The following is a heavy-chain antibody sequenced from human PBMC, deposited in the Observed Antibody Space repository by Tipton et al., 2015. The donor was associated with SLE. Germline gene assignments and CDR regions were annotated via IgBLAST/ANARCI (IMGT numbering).Heavy chain of an antibody. CDR3: ARDGGGAMVDY. CDR2: INHSGGT. J-gene: IGHJ4*02. D-gene: IGHD5-18*01. Sequence: LRLSCAASGFTFSGYYWSWIRQPPGKGLEWIGEINHSGGTNYNPPLKSRVTISVDTSKNQFSLKLSSVTAADTAVYYCARDGGGAMVDYWGQGTLVTVSS. CDR1: GFTFSGYY. V-gene: IGHV4-34*01.